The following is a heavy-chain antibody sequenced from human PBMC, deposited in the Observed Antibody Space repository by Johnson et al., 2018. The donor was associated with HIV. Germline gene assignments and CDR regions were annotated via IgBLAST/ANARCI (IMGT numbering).Heavy chain of an antibody. Sequence: VQLVESGGGLVQPGRSLRLSCIASGFTFGDYAMNWVRQAPGKGLEWVGFIRSKAYGGTREYAASVKGRFTISRDDSKSIAHLQMNSLKTEDTAVYYCTRVMAGSSGYRAFDIWGQGTMVTVSS. D-gene: IGHD3-22*01. CDR1: GFTFGDYA. CDR2: IRSKAYGGTR. CDR3: TRVMAGSSGYRAFDI. J-gene: IGHJ3*02. V-gene: IGHV3-49*04.